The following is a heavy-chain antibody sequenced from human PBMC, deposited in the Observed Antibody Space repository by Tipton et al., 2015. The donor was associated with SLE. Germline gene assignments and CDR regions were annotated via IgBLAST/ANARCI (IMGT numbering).Heavy chain of an antibody. V-gene: IGHV4-59*01. CDR2: IYYSGST. J-gene: IGHJ1*01. CDR1: GGSFSGYH. CDR3: ARERAAAGTGYFQH. Sequence: TLSLTCSIYGGSFSGYHWSWIRQPPGKGLEWIGYIYYSGSTNYNPSLRSRVTMSVDTSKNQFSLKLSSVTAADTAMYYCARERAAAGTGYFQHWGQGTLVTVSS. D-gene: IGHD6-13*01.